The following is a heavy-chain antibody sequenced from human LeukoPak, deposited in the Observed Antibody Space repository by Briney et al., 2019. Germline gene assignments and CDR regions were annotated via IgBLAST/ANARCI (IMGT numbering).Heavy chain of an antibody. CDR3: ARERELRYFDWLLEGAFDI. CDR2: ISGSGSTI. V-gene: IGHV3-11*01. D-gene: IGHD3-9*01. CDR1: GFTFSDYY. Sequence: GGSLRLSCAASGFTFSDYYMSWIRQAPGKGLEWVSYISGSGSTIYYADSVKGRFTISRDNAKNSLYLQMNSLRAEDTAVYYCARERELRYFDWLLEGAFDIWGQGTMVTVSS. J-gene: IGHJ3*02.